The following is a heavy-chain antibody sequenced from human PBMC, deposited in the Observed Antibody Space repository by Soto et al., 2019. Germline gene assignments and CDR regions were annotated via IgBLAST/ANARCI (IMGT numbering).Heavy chain of an antibody. Sequence: QVQLVESGGGVVQPGRSLRLSCAASGFTFSSYAMHWVRQAPGKGLEWVAVISSDGSNKYYADSVKGRFTISRDKSKNTRYLQMNSLRAEDTAVYYCARGITMVRGVIIDYFDYWGQGTLVTVSS. J-gene: IGHJ4*02. CDR1: GFTFSSYA. V-gene: IGHV3-30-3*01. D-gene: IGHD3-10*01. CDR2: ISSDGSNK. CDR3: ARGITMVRGVIIDYFDY.